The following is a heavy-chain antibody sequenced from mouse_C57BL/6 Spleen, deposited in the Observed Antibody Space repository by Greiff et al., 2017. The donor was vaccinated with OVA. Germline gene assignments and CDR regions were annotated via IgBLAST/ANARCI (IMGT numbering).Heavy chain of an antibody. V-gene: IGHV1-81*01. CDR3: GGRYGNCGGAMDY. J-gene: IGHJ4*01. D-gene: IGHD2-10*02. CDR1: GYTFTSYG. Sequence: QVQLKESGAELARPGASVTLSCKASGYTFTSYGISWVKQRTGQGLEWIGEIYPRSGNTYYNEKFKGKATLTADKSSSRAYMVLRSRTSEDSAVYYCGGRYGNCGGAMDYWGQGTSVTVSS. CDR2: IYPRSGNT.